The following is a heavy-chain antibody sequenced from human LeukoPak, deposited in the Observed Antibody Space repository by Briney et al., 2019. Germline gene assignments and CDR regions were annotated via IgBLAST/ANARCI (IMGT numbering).Heavy chain of an antibody. CDR3: ARGDTNNDY. V-gene: IGHV4-61*05. J-gene: IGHJ4*02. D-gene: IGHD2-8*01. CDR1: GGSISSSSYY. CDR2: IYYIGST. Sequence: SETLSLTCTVSGGSISSSSYYWGWIRQPPGKGLEWIGYIYYIGSTNYNPSLKSRVTISVDTSKNQFSLKLSSVTAADTAVYYCARGDTNNDYWGQGTLVTVSS.